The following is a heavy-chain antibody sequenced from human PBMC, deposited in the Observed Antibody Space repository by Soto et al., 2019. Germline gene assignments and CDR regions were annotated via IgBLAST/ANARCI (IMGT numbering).Heavy chain of an antibody. D-gene: IGHD5-12*01. CDR3: ASNVATPFLLAYMDV. V-gene: IGHV5-51*01. CDR1: GYSFTSYW. Sequence: PGESLKISCKGSGYSFTSYWIGWVRQMPGKGLEWMGIIYPGDSDTRYSPSFQGQVTISADKSISTAYLQWSSLKASDTAMYYCASNVATPFLLAYMDVWGKGTTVTVSS. CDR2: IYPGDSDT. J-gene: IGHJ6*03.